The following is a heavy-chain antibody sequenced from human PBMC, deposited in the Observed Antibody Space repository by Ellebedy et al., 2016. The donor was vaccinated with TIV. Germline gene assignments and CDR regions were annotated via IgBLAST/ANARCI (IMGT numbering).Heavy chain of an antibody. D-gene: IGHD2-2*01. V-gene: IGHV4-39*07. CDR2: IYYSGST. CDR1: GGSISSSSYY. J-gene: IGHJ2*01. Sequence: SETLSLTXTVSGGSISSSSYYWGWIRQPPGKGLEWIGSIYYSGSTYYNPSLKSRVTISVDTSKNQFSLKLSSVTAADTAVYYCARVPSYQLPDWYFDLWGRGTLVTVSS. CDR3: ARVPSYQLPDWYFDL.